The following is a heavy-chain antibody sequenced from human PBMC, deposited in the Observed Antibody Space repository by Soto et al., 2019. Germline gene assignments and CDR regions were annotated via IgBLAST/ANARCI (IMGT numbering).Heavy chain of an antibody. CDR2: IIPIFGTA. V-gene: IGHV1-69*13. Sequence: SVKVSCKASGGTFSSYAISWVRQAPGQGLEWMGGIIPIFGTANYAQKFQGRVTITADESTSTAYMELSSLRSEDTAVYYCAKDRGSYLVVWFDPWGQGTLVTVSS. CDR1: GGTFSSYA. D-gene: IGHD1-26*01. J-gene: IGHJ5*02. CDR3: AKDRGSYLVVWFDP.